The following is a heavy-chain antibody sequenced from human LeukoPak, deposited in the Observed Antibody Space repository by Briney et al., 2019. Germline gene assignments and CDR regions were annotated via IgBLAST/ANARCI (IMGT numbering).Heavy chain of an antibody. D-gene: IGHD1-26*01. V-gene: IGHV3-23*01. Sequence: GGSLRLSCGVSGFTFSSYGMSWVRQAPGKGLEWVSVISGSGYNTDYADSVKSRFTISRDNYRLYLQMSSLRPEDTAVYYCAKHSGSYFVYYFDYWGQGTLVTVSS. CDR2: ISGSGYNT. CDR3: AKHSGSYFVYYFDY. J-gene: IGHJ4*02. CDR1: GFTFSSYG.